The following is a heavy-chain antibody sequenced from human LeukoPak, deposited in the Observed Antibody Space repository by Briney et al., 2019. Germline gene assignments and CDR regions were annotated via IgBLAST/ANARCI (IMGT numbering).Heavy chain of an antibody. J-gene: IGHJ5*02. CDR1: GYSFTGYY. CDR3: VRDDVSP. Sequence: GASEKVECKTSGYSFTGYYIHWVRQAPGRGLEWIGWINPNSGGTNYAQNFQGRVTMTRDTSISTAYMELSRLRSDDTAVYYCVRDDVSPWGQGTLVTVSS. CDR2: INPNSGGT. V-gene: IGHV1-2*02.